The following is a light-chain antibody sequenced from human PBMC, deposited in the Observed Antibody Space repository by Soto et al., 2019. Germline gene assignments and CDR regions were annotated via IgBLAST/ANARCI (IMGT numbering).Light chain of an antibody. CDR3: SSYTSSSTQV. CDR2: DVS. V-gene: IGLV2-14*01. Sequence: QSALTQPASVSGSPGQSITISCTGTSSDVGGYNYVSWYQQHPGKAHKLMIYDVSNRPSGVSNRFSGSKSGNTASLTISGLQAEDGADYYCSSYTSSSTQVFGTGTKVTVL. J-gene: IGLJ1*01. CDR1: SSDVGGYNY.